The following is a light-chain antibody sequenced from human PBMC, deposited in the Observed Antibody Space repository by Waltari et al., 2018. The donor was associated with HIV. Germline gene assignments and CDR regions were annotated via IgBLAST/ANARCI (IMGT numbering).Light chain of an antibody. V-gene: IGLV8-61*01. Sequence: QTVVTQEPSFSVSPGGTVTLTCGLSSGSVSTSYYPSWYQQTPGQAPRTLIYSTTTRASGVPDRFSGSILGNKAALTITGAQADDESDYYCVLYMGRGISLFGGGTKLTVL. CDR3: VLYMGRGISL. J-gene: IGLJ2*01. CDR2: STT. CDR1: SGSVSTSYY.